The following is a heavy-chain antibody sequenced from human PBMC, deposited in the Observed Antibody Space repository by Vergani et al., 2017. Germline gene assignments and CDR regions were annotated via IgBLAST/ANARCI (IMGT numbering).Heavy chain of an antibody. D-gene: IGHD3-22*01. CDR3: AWDYGSSGFQY. CDR2: ISHRGTTI. Sequence: QVQLVESGGGLVKPGTSLRLSCVTSGFDFSDYYMAWIRQAPGKGPEWIAYISHRGTTISYAESVKGRFTISRDNSKKLLYLQMNSLRADDTALYFCAWDYGSSGFQYWGQGTRVTVSS. J-gene: IGHJ4*02. CDR1: GFDFSDYY. V-gene: IGHV3-11*04.